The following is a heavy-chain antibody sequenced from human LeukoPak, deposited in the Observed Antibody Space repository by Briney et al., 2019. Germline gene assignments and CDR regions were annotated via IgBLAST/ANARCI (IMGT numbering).Heavy chain of an antibody. Sequence: ASVKVSCKASGYTFTSYAMHWVRQAPGQRLEWMGWINAGSGNTKYSQKFQGRVTITRDTSASTAYMELSSLRSEDTAVYYCARDWDLEGYFDYWGQGTLVTVSS. J-gene: IGHJ4*02. CDR2: INAGSGNT. CDR1: GYTFTSYA. V-gene: IGHV1-3*01. CDR3: ARDWDLEGYFDY. D-gene: IGHD1-1*01.